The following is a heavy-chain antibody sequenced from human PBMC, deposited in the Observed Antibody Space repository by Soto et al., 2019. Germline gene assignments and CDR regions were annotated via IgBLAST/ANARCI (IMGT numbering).Heavy chain of an antibody. V-gene: IGHV4-39*07. J-gene: IGHJ5*02. CDR2: VFHTGFT. CDR3: ARVLILWFDP. CDR1: GGSVSGSYYY. Sequence: PSETLSLTCAVSGGSVSGSYYYWAWLRQSPGKGPEWIGSVFHTGFTSYNPSLKSRVTISVDTSKNQFSLKLSSVTAADTAVYYCARVLILWFDPWGQGTLVTVS. D-gene: IGHD3-9*01.